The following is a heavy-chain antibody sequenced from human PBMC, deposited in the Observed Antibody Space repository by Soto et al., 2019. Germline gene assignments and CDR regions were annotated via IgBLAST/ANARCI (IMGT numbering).Heavy chain of an antibody. CDR3: ARESTMIKDARDHYYGMDV. Sequence: PGGSLRLSCAASGFTVSSNYMSWVRQAPGKGLEWVSVIYSGGSTYYADSVKGRFTISRDNSKNTLYLQMNSLRAEDTAVYYCARESTMIKDARDHYYGMDVWGQGTTVTVSS. V-gene: IGHV3-53*01. D-gene: IGHD3-22*01. CDR2: IYSGGST. CDR1: GFTVSSNY. J-gene: IGHJ6*02.